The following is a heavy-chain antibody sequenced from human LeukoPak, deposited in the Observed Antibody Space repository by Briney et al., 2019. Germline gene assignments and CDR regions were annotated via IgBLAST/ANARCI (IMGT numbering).Heavy chain of an antibody. V-gene: IGHV4-31*03. CDR3: ARGPDYYDSSGRGANWFDP. CDR1: GGSISSGGYY. J-gene: IGHJ5*02. CDR2: IYYSGST. D-gene: IGHD3-22*01. Sequence: KPSETLSLTCTVSGGSISSGGYYWSWIRQHPGKGLELIGYIYYSGSTYYNPSLKSRVTISVDTSKNQFSLKLSSVTAADTAVYYCARGPDYYDSSGRGANWFDPWGQGTLVTVSS.